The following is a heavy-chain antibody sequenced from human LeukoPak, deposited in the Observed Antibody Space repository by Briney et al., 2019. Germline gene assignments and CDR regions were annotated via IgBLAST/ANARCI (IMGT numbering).Heavy chain of an antibody. CDR3: ARLKWWDRGYDYDYYYYYGMDV. V-gene: IGHV4-61*01. J-gene: IGHJ6*02. D-gene: IGHD5-12*01. CDR1: GGSVSSSSYY. Sequence: SETLSLTCTVSGGSVSSSSYYWSWIRQPPGKGLEWIGYIYYSGSTNYNPSLKSRVTISVDTSKNQFSLKLSSVTAADTAVYYCARLKWWDRGYDYDYYYYYGMDVWGQGTTVTVSS. CDR2: IYYSGST.